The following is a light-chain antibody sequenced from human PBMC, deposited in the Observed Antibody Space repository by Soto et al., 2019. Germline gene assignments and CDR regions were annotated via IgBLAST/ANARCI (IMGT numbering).Light chain of an antibody. Sequence: EFVLTQSPGTLSLSPGERATLSCRASQTVRNNYLAWYQQKPGQAPRLLIYDASSRATGIPDRFSGGGSRTDFTLTISRLEPEDFAVYYCQQFSSYPLTFGGGTQVEIK. CDR1: QTVRNNY. CDR2: DAS. V-gene: IGKV3-20*01. J-gene: IGKJ4*01. CDR3: QQFSSYPLT.